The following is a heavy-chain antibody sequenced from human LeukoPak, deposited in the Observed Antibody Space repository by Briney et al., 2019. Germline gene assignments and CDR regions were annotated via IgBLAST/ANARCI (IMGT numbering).Heavy chain of an antibody. CDR3: ARDMAAAGTRDY. J-gene: IGHJ4*02. D-gene: IGHD6-13*01. CDR1: GFTFSSYS. V-gene: IGHV3-21*01. Sequence: PGGSLRLSCAASGFTFSSYSMNWVRQAPGKGLEWVSSISSSSSYIYYADSVKGRFTISRDNAKNSLYLQMNSLRAEDTAVYYCARDMAAAGTRDYWGQGTLVTVSS. CDR2: ISSSSSYI.